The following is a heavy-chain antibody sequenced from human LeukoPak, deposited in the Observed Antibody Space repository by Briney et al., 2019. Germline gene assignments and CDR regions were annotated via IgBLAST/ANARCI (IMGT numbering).Heavy chain of an antibody. CDR1: GGSFSGYY. Sequence: SETLSLTCAVYGGSFSGYYWSWLRQPPGKGLEWLGEINHSGTINYNPSLKSRVTISIDTSKNQFSLKLSSVTAADTSIYYCARGRYCGGDCYSATDFDYWGQGTLVTVSS. CDR3: ARGRYCGGDCYSATDFDY. D-gene: IGHD2-21*02. J-gene: IGHJ4*02. CDR2: INHSGTI. V-gene: IGHV4-34*01.